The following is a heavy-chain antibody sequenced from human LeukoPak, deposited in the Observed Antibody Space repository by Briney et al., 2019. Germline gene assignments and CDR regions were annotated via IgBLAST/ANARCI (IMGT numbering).Heavy chain of an antibody. D-gene: IGHD4-23*01. J-gene: IGHJ3*02. CDR1: GFTFSSYG. V-gene: IGHV3-33*01. CDR2: IWYDGSNK. CDR3: AREPLLRWNAFDI. Sequence: PGGSLRLSCAASGFTFSSYGMHWVRQAPGKGLEWVAVIWYDGSNKCYADSVKGRFTISRDNSKNTLYLQMNSLRAEDTAVYYCAREPLLRWNAFDIWGQGTMVTVSS.